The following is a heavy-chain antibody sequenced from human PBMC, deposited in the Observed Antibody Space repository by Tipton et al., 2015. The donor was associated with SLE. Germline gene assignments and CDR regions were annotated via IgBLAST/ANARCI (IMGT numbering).Heavy chain of an antibody. CDR2: IYNSGIT. D-gene: IGHD5-18*01. CDR3: ARYSYFAAAFDI. J-gene: IGHJ3*02. V-gene: IGHV4-4*07. Sequence: LRLSCAASGFTFSSYAMTWVRQPAGKGLEWIGLIYNSGITNYNPSLQSRVTLSVDMSKNQFSLRLSSVTAADTGVYYCARYSYFAAAFDIWGQGTLVTVSS. CDR1: GFTFSSYA.